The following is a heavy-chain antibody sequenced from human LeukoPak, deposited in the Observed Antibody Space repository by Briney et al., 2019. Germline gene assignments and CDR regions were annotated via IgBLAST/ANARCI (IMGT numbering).Heavy chain of an antibody. CDR3: ARERYFPNYFDY. Sequence: GASVKVSCKASGYTFTGYYMHWVRQAPGQGLEWMGRINPNSGGTNYAQKFQGRATMTRDTSISTAYMELSRLRSDDTAVYYCARERYFPNYFDYWGQGTLVTVSS. V-gene: IGHV1-2*06. CDR2: INPNSGGT. J-gene: IGHJ4*02. CDR1: GYTFTGYY. D-gene: IGHD3-9*01.